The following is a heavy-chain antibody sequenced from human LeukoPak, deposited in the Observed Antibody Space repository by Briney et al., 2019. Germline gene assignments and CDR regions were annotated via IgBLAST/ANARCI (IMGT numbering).Heavy chain of an antibody. CDR3: ATLEEDY. Sequence: PVWSLRLSCAASAFTFSSYAMHWVRQAPGKGLEWVAVISYDGSNKCYADSVKGRFTMSRDNSKNTLYLQMNSLRAEDTAVYYCATLEEDYWGQGTLVTVRS. V-gene: IGHV3-30*03. CDR2: ISYDGSNK. J-gene: IGHJ4*02. D-gene: IGHD3-3*01. CDR1: AFTFSSYA.